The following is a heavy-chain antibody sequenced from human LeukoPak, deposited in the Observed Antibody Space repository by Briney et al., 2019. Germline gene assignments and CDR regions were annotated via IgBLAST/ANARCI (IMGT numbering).Heavy chain of an antibody. V-gene: IGHV1-2*02. J-gene: IGHJ3*02. CDR1: GYTFTGYY. D-gene: IGHD3-16*01. Sequence: GASVKVSCKASGYTFTGYYMHWVRQAPGQGLEWMGWINPNSGGTNYAQKFQGRVTMTRDTSISTAYMELSRLRSDDTAVYYCARDYDYVWGNDAFDIWGQGTMVTVSS. CDR3: ARDYDYVWGNDAFDI. CDR2: INPNSGGT.